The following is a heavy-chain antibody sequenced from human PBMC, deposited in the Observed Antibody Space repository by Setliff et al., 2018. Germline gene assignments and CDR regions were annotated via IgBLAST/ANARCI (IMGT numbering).Heavy chain of an antibody. D-gene: IGHD3-9*01. Sequence: PGESLKISCAASGFTFSSSAMAWVRQAPGKGLEWVSAISSTITSTYYADSVKSRFTISRDNSKNTLYLQMNSLRAEDTAVYYCAKHGAYNDFLTGYNFYYDMDVWGQGTTVTVSS. CDR2: ISSTITST. CDR1: GFTFSSSA. J-gene: IGHJ6*02. CDR3: AKHGAYNDFLTGYNFYYDMDV. V-gene: IGHV3-23*01.